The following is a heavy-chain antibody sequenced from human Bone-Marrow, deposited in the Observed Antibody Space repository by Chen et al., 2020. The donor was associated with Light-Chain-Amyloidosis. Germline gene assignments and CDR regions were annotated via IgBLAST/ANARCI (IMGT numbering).Heavy chain of an antibody. CDR3: ARHPRYLDWFDP. J-gene: IGHJ5*02. V-gene: IGHV4-39*01. CDR1: GDSINSSPYF. Sequence: QLQLQESGPGLVKPSETLSLTCTVSGDSINSSPYFWGWIRQSPGNGLEWIGTVFSTGTTYYNPSLESRLTISVDTSKNQFSLKLSSVTAADTAVYYCARHPRYLDWFDPWGQGTLVIVSS. CDR2: VFSTGTT. D-gene: IGHD3-16*02.